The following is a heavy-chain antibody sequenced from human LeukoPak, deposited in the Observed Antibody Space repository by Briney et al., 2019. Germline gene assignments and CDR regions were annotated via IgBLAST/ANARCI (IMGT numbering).Heavy chain of an antibody. CDR2: IYDSGST. V-gene: IGHV4-39*01. CDR1: GGSVRSSYCS. J-gene: IGHJ5*02. Sequence: PSETLSITCTVSGGSVRSSYCSWGWIHQPPGKGPEWIGSIYDSGSTYYNPSLKSRVTISVDTSKNQFSLKLNSVTAADTAVYYCARHYGPWGQGTLVTVSS. CDR3: ARHYGP. D-gene: IGHD3-10*01.